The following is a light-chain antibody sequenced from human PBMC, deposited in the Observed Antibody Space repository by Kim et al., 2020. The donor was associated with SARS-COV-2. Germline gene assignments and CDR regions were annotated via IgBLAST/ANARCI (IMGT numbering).Light chain of an antibody. CDR3: NSSHSSGNPGV. CDR2: GKN. Sequence: SSELTQDPAVSVALGQTVRITCQGDSLRRYYASWYQQKPGQAPILVIYGKNNLPPWSPHRRSGASHGDKAALIIIRAEEEDEADYYCNSSHSSGNPGVFGGGTQLTVL. CDR1: SLRRYY. V-gene: IGLV3-19*01. J-gene: IGLJ2*01.